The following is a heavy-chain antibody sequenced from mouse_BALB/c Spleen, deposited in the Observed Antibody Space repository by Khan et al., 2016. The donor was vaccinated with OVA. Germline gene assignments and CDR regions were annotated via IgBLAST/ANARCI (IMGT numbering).Heavy chain of an antibody. CDR2: IHSGSGGT. CDR1: GYTFTDYE. Sequence: QIQLVQSGADLVRPGASVQLSCKALGYTFTDYEMHWVKQTPVHGLEWIGLIHSGSGGTAYHQKFKGKVTLTADKSSSTAYMELSSLTSEVSAVYYCTRGSPRCAHGGQGTLVLASA. J-gene: IGHJ3*01. V-gene: IGHV1-15*01. CDR3: TRGSPRCAH.